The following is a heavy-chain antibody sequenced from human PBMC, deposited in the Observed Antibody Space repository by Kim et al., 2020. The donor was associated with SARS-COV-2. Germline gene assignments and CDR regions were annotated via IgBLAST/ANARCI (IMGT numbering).Heavy chain of an antibody. CDR3: ARDEEYYDFWSGYYLSWFDN. V-gene: IGHV3-7*01. CDR1: GFTFSSYW. J-gene: IGHJ4*02. D-gene: IGHD3-3*01. Sequence: GGSLRLSCAASGFTFSSYWMSWVRQAPGKGLEWVANIKHGGSAKYYADSVKGRFTISRDNAKNSLYLQMNSLRAEDTAVYYCARDEEYYDFWSGYYLSWFDNWGQGTLVTVSS. CDR2: IKHGGSAK.